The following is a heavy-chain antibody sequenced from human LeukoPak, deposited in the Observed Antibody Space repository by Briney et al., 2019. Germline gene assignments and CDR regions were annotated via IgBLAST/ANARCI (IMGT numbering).Heavy chain of an antibody. J-gene: IGHJ4*02. CDR1: GFTVSSNY. Sequence: GGSLRLSCAASGFTVSSNYMSWVRQAPGKGLEWVSVIYSGGNTYYADFVKGRFTISRDNSKNTLYLQMNSLRAEDTAVYYCAKTKYNWNVYYFDYWGQGTLVTVSS. V-gene: IGHV3-66*01. D-gene: IGHD1-20*01. CDR2: IYSGGNT. CDR3: AKTKYNWNVYYFDY.